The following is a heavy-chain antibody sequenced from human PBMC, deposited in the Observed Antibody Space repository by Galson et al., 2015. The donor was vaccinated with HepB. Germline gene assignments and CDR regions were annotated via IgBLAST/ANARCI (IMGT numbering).Heavy chain of an antibody. V-gene: IGHV3-74*01. CDR2: INSDGSST. CDR3: ARVRSGSYWFDP. D-gene: IGHD3-10*01. Sequence: SLRLSCAASGFTFSSYWMHWVRQAPGKGLVWVSRINSDGSSTSYADSVKGRFTISRDNAKNTLYLQMNSLRAEATAVYYCARVRSGSYWFDPWGQGTLVTVSS. J-gene: IGHJ5*02. CDR1: GFTFSSYW.